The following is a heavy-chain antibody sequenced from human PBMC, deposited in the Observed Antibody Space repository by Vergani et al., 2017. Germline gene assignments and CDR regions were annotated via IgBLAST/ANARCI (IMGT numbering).Heavy chain of an antibody. J-gene: IGHJ6*02. D-gene: IGHD3-10*01. CDR2: FDPEDGET. V-gene: IGHV1-24*01. Sequence: QVQLVQSGAEVKKPGASVKVSCKVSGYPLTELSMHWVRQAPGKGLEWMGGFDPEDGETIYEQKFQGRVTMTEETATDTAYMEQSSLRSEDTAVYYCATDPMVRGVGDVWGQGTTVTVSS. CDR1: GYPLTELS. CDR3: ATDPMVRGVGDV.